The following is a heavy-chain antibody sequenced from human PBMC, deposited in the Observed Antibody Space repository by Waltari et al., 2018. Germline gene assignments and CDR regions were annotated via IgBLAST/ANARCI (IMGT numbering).Heavy chain of an antibody. J-gene: IGHJ3*02. CDR1: GFIFSRYE. CDR3: ARVGPGSGYGGIVNAFDI. Sequence: EVQLVESGGGLVQPGGSLRLSCAASGFIFSRYEMNWVRKAPGKGLEWVSYISSSGSTTYYVDSVKGRFTISRDDAKNSLDLPMNSLRVEDTAVYYCARVGPGSGYGGIVNAFDIWGLGTMITVSS. CDR2: ISSSGSTT. V-gene: IGHV3-48*03. D-gene: IGHD3-22*01.